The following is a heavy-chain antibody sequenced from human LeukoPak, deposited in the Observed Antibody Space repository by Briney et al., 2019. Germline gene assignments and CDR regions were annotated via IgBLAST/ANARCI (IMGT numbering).Heavy chain of an antibody. J-gene: IGHJ4*02. CDR2: ISWNSGSI. V-gene: IGHV3-9*01. D-gene: IGHD5-24*01. Sequence: SGGSLRLSCAASGFTFDDYAMHWVRQAPGKGLEWVSGISWNSGSIGYADSVKGRFTISRDNAKNTLYLQMNSLRAEDTAVYYCARGILRDGYNYDYWGQGTLVTVSS. CDR3: ARGILRDGYNYDY. CDR1: GFTFDDYA.